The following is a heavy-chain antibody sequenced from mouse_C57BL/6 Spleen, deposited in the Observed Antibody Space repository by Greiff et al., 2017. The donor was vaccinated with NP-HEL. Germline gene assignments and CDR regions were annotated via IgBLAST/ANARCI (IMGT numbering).Heavy chain of an antibody. CDR1: GYAFSSYW. V-gene: IGHV1-80*01. CDR2: IYPGDGDT. Sequence: QVQLQQSGAELVKPGASVKISCKASGYAFSSYWMNWVKQRPGKGLEWIGQIYPGDGDTNYNGKFKGKATLTADKSSSTAYMQLSSLTSEDSAVYFCARWGYYDGYYLYAMDYWGQGTSVTVSS. J-gene: IGHJ4*01. D-gene: IGHD2-3*01. CDR3: ARWGYYDGYYLYAMDY.